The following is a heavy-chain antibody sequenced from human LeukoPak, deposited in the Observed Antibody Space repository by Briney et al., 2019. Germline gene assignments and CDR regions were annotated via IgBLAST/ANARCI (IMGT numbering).Heavy chain of an antibody. CDR2: ITSSGSTI. CDR3: ARQFPGLVQQH. CDR1: GFTFGSYA. V-gene: IGHV3-11*01. D-gene: IGHD6-13*01. Sequence: GGSLRLSCAASGFTFGSYAMSWIRQAPGKGLEWVSYITSSGSTIYYADFVKGRFTISRDNAKNSLYLQMNSLRAEDTAVYYCARQFPGLVQQHWGQGTLVTVSS. J-gene: IGHJ1*01.